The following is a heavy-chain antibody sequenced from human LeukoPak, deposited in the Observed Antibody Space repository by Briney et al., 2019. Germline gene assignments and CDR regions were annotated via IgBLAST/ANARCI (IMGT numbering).Heavy chain of an antibody. CDR2: IIPIFGTA. D-gene: IGHD5-12*01. CDR3: AREGGYDYYWFDP. CDR1: ERSVRSYS. V-gene: IGHV1-69*06. J-gene: IGHJ5*02. Sequence: SVKVSCKAAERSVRSYSSSWVRQDHEKKLEWMGGIIPIFGTANYAQKFQGRVTITADKSTSTAYMELSSLRSEDTAVYYCAREGGYDYYWFDPWGQGTLVTVSS.